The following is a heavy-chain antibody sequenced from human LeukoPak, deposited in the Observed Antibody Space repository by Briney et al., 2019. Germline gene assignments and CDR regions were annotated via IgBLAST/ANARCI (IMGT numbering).Heavy chain of an antibody. J-gene: IGHJ2*01. V-gene: IGHV4-39*01. Sequence: SETLSLTCTVSGGSISSSSYYWGWIRQPPGKGLEWIGSIYYSGSTYYNPSLKSRVTISVDTSKNQFSLKLSSVTAADTAVYYCARSSGTDITIFGVVPRNWYFDLLGRGTLVTVSS. CDR1: GGSISSSSYY. D-gene: IGHD3-3*01. CDR2: IYYSGST. CDR3: ARSSGTDITIFGVVPRNWYFDL.